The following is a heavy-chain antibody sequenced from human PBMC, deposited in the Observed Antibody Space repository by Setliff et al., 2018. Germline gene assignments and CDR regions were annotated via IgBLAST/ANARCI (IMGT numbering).Heavy chain of an antibody. CDR1: GYSFSTCW. D-gene: IGHD3-10*01. CDR2: IYPGDSIT. CDR3: ARHPYYYGSGTYLDNNNRWFDP. Sequence: PGESLKISCKGSGYSFSTCWIGWVRQMPGKGLGWMGIIYPGDSITRYSPSFQGQVTISVDKSINTAYLQWSSLRASDTAIYYCARHPYYYGSGTYLDNNNRWFDPWGQGTLVTVSS. V-gene: IGHV5-51*01. J-gene: IGHJ5*02.